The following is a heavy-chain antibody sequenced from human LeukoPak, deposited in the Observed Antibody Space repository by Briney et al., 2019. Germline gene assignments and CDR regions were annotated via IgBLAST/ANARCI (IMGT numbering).Heavy chain of an antibody. CDR1: GGSFSGYY. V-gene: IGHV4-34*01. J-gene: IGHJ4*02. CDR2: INHSGGT. Sequence: PSETLSLTCAVYGGSFSGYYWSWIRQPPGKGLEWIGEINHSGGTNYNPSLKSRVTISVDTSKNQFSLKLTSVTAADTAVYYCARVEGGYSYGIDYWGQGTLVTVSS. CDR3: ARVEGGYSYGIDY. D-gene: IGHD5-18*01.